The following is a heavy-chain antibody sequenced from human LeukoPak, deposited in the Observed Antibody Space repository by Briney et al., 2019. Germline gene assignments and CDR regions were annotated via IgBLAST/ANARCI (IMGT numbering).Heavy chain of an antibody. V-gene: IGHV4-34*01. CDR1: GGSFSGYY. CDR2: INHSGST. J-gene: IGHJ3*02. CDR3: ASRLPFFWSGYYFSVGAFDI. Sequence: SETLSLTCAVYGGSFSGYYWSWIRQPPGKGLEWIGEINHSGSTNYNPSLKSRVTISVDTSKNQFSLKLSSVTAADTAVYYCASRLPFFWSGYYFSVGAFDIWGQGTMVTVSS. D-gene: IGHD3-3*01.